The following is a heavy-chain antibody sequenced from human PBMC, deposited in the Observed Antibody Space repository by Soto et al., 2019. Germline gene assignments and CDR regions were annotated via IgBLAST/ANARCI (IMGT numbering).Heavy chain of an antibody. CDR3: AILTPYSSSALENYYGMDV. CDR1: GYSFTSYW. V-gene: IGHV5-10-1*01. CDR2: IDPSDSYT. Sequence: PGESLNISCKGSGYSFTSYWISWVRQMPGKGLEWMGRIDPSDSYTNYSPSFQGHVTISADKSISTAYLQWSSLKASDTAMYYCAILTPYSSSALENYYGMDVWGQGTTVTVSS. D-gene: IGHD6-13*01. J-gene: IGHJ6*02.